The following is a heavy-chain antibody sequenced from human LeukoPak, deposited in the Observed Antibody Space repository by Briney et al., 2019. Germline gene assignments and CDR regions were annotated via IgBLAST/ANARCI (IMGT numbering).Heavy chain of an antibody. Sequence: PGGTLRLSCAASGFTFSNYGMTWVRQAPGKGLEGVAFIRSDGSNKYYADSVKGRFTISRDNSKNTVYLQMNSLRVADMAVYYCAKDLFVAAVLSYAFDIWGQGTMVTVSS. CDR1: GFTFSNYG. CDR2: IRSDGSNK. CDR3: AKDLFVAAVLSYAFDI. V-gene: IGHV3-30*02. J-gene: IGHJ3*02. D-gene: IGHD6-13*01.